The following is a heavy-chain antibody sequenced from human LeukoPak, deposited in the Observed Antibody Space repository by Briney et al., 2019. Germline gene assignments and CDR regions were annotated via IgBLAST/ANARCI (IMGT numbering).Heavy chain of an antibody. CDR3: ARDRVGATYYFDY. J-gene: IGHJ4*02. V-gene: IGHV3-11*01. Sequence: GGSLRLSCAASGFTFSDYYMSWIRQAPGKGLEWVSYISSSGSTIYYADSAKGRFTISRDNAKNSLYLQMNSLRAEDTAVYYCARDRVGATYYFDYWGQGTLVTVSS. CDR1: GFTFSDYY. CDR2: ISSSGSTI. D-gene: IGHD1-26*01.